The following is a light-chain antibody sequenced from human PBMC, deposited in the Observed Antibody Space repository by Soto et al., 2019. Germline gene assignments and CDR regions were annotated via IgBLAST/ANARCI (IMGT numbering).Light chain of an antibody. V-gene: IGLV2-23*01. CDR3: CSYAGSNTYV. J-gene: IGLJ1*01. CDR1: SSDVGSYNL. Sequence: QSVLTQPASVSGSPGQSITISCTETSSDVGSYNLVSWYQHHPGKAPKLMIYEDNKRPSGVSNRFSGSKSGNTASLTISGLQAEDEADYYCCSYAGSNTYVFGIGTKVTVL. CDR2: EDN.